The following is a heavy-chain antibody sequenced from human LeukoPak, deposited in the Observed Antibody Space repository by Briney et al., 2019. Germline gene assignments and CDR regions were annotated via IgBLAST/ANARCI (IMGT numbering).Heavy chain of an antibody. CDR3: ARGIAPLAY. CDR2: IYYSGST. Sequence: SDTLSLTCTVSGGSISRYYWSWMRQPPGKGLEWIGYIYYSGSTNYNPSLKSRVTISSDTSKNPLSLKLSSVTAADTAVYYCARGIAPLAYWGQGTLATVSS. J-gene: IGHJ4*02. D-gene: IGHD2-15*01. CDR1: GGSISRYY. V-gene: IGHV4-59*07.